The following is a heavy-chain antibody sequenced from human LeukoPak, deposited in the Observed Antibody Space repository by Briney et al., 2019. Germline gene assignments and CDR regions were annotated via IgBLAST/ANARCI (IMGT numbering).Heavy chain of an antibody. CDR2: IYYRGST. J-gene: IGHJ3*02. CDR1: GGSIRTYY. CDR3: ARGGRGPDAFDI. Sequence: SETLSLTCSVSGGSIRTYYWSWIRETPRKGLECIGYIYYRGSTNYNPSLKSRVTISVDTSKNQFSLKLSSVTAADPAVYYCARGGRGPDAFDIWGQGTMVTVSS. D-gene: IGHD3-10*01. V-gene: IGHV4-59*01.